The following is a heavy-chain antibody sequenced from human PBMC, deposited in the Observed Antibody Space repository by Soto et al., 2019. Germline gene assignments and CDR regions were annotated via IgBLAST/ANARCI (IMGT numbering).Heavy chain of an antibody. V-gene: IGHV3-66*01. CDR3: ARSAGDYIQPRVLDY. J-gene: IGHJ4*01. CDR2: INTDGNT. CDR1: GFTVSSKY. D-gene: IGHD3-10*01. Sequence: PGGSLRLSCAASGFTVSSKYMNWIRQAPGKGLEWVSLINTDGNTHYAGSVNGRFTISRDNSKNTLYLQMDSLRVDDTAVYYCARSAGDYIQPRVLDYWGRGSLVIVSS.